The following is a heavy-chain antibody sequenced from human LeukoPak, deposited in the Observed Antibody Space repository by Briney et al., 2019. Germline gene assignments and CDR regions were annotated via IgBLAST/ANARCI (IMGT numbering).Heavy chain of an antibody. Sequence: GGSLRLSCAASGFTFNIYGMHWVRQAPGKGLEWVAFIRYDGGNKYYTDSAKGRFTISRDNSKNTLYLQMDSLRAEDTAVYYCAKDQGGAGTNSDYWGQGTLVTVSS. CDR1: GFTFNIYG. CDR3: AKDQGGAGTNSDY. V-gene: IGHV3-30*02. J-gene: IGHJ4*02. CDR2: IRYDGGNK. D-gene: IGHD1-26*01.